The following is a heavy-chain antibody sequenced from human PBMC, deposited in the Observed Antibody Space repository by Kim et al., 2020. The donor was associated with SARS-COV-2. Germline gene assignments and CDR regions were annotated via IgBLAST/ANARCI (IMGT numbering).Heavy chain of an antibody. CDR3: ARDHYGSGSLDV. J-gene: IGHJ6*02. V-gene: IGHV3-48*02. D-gene: IGHD3-10*01. CDR2: ISGSSNTI. Sequence: GGSLRLSCAASGFTFSGYSMNWVRQAPGKGLEWVSYISGSSNTIYYADSVNGRFTISRDNDKTSLYLQMNSMRDEDTAVYYCARDHYGSGSLDVWGQGTT. CDR1: GFTFSGYS.